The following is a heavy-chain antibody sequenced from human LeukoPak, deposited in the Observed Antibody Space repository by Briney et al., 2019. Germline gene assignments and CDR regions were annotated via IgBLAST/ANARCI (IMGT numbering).Heavy chain of an antibody. J-gene: IGHJ4*02. V-gene: IGHV1-18*01. CDR3: AAQYCSSTSCYRWGLVDY. Sequence: ASVKVSCKASGYTFTSYGISWVRQAPGQGLEWMGWISAYNGNTNYAQELQGRVTMTTDTSTSTAYMELRSLRSDDTAVYYCAAQYCSSTSCYRWGLVDYWGQGTLVTVSS. D-gene: IGHD2-2*02. CDR1: GYTFTSYG. CDR2: ISAYNGNT.